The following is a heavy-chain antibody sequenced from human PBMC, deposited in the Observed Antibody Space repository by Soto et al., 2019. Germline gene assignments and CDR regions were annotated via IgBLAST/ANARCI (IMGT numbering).Heavy chain of an antibody. CDR2: MNPNSGHT. D-gene: IGHD2-2*01. Sequence: QVQLVQSGAEVKKPGASVKVSCKASGYTFTSHDINWMRQATGQGLEWMGWMNPNSGHTNYAQKFQGRVTMSRDTSISTAYMELTNLRSEDKAIYYCARDMSTTWGQGTLVTVSS. CDR3: ARDMSTT. J-gene: IGHJ5*02. CDR1: GYTFTSHD. V-gene: IGHV1-8*01.